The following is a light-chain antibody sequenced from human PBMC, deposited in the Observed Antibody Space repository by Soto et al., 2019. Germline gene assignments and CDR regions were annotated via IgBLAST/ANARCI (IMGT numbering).Light chain of an antibody. Sequence: EIVMTQSPATLSVSPGGRATLSCRASQSVSSNLAWYQQKPGQAPRLLIYGASSRATGIPDRFSGSGSGTDFTLTISRLEPEDFAVYYCQQYGSSWTFGQGTKVDIK. CDR1: QSVSSN. CDR3: QQYGSSWT. J-gene: IGKJ1*01. CDR2: GAS. V-gene: IGKV3-20*01.